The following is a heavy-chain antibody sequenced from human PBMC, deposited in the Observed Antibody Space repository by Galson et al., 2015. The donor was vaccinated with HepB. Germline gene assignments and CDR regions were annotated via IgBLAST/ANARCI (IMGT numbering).Heavy chain of an antibody. CDR2: MKPNSGNT. D-gene: IGHD2-2*02. CDR3: ARSVVVVPAAIRYYYYGMDV. Sequence: SVKVSCKASGSTFTSYDINWVRQATGQGLEWMGYMKPNSGNTGYAQKFQGRVTMTRDTSISTAYMALSRLRSDDTAVYYCARSVVVVPAAIRYYYYGMDVWGQGTTVTVSS. CDR1: GSTFTSYD. V-gene: IGHV1-8*02. J-gene: IGHJ6*02.